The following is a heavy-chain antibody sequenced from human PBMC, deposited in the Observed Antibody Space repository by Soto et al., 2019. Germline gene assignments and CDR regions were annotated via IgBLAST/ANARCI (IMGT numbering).Heavy chain of an antibody. CDR2: INSDGSST. Sequence: PGGSLRLSCAASGFTFSSYWMHWVRQAPGKGLVWVSRINSDGSSTSYADSVKGRFTISRDNAKNTLYLQMNSLRAEDTALYYCAAYYDSSGYYFDYWGQGTLVTVSS. CDR3: AAYYDSSGYYFDY. D-gene: IGHD3-22*01. CDR1: GFTFSSYW. J-gene: IGHJ4*02. V-gene: IGHV3-74*01.